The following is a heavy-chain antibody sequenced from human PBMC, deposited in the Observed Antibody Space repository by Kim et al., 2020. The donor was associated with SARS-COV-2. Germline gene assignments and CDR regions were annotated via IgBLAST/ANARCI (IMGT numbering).Heavy chain of an antibody. J-gene: IGHJ6*02. D-gene: IGHD6-13*01. CDR3: ARGKALNSSSWYGVLYRRYYYYYGMDV. V-gene: IGHV1-18*04. Sequence: ASVKVSCKASGYTFTSYGISWVRQAPGQGLEWMGWISAYNGNTNYAQKLQGRVTMTTDTSTSTAYMELRSLRSDDTAVYYCARGKALNSSSWYGVLYRRYYYYYGMDVWGQGTTVTVSS. CDR2: ISAYNGNT. CDR1: GYTFTSYG.